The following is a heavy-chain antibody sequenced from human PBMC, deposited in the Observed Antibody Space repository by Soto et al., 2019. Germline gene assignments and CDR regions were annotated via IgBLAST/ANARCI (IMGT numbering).Heavy chain of an antibody. V-gene: IGHV3-64*01. CDR3: ARARGLDAFDI. J-gene: IGHJ3*02. CDR2: ISSNGGST. CDR1: GFTVSTNY. D-gene: IGHD5-12*01. Sequence: GGSLRLSCAASGFTVSTNYMSWVRQAPEKGLEWVSAISSNGGSTYYANSVKGRFTISRDNSKNTLYLQMGSLRAEDMAVYYCARARGLDAFDIWGQGTMVTVSS.